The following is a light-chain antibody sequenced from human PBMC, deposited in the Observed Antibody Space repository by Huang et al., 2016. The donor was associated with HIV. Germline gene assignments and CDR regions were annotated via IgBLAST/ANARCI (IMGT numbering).Light chain of an antibody. CDR3: LHYDNWPPYT. CDR2: AAS. J-gene: IGKJ2*01. Sequence: EIVMTQSPTTLSVSPGERATLSCRASQRVGNNIAWYQQKPGQAPRLLSYAASPRPTGISGRFSGSGSETEFTLTISSLQSEDFAVYYCLHYDNWPPYTFGQGTKVELK. CDR1: QRVGNN. V-gene: IGKV3-15*01.